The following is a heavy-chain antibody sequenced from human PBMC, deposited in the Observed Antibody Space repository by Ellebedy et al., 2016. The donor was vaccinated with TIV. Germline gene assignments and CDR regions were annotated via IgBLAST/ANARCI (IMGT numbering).Heavy chain of an antibody. Sequence: GSLRLSXSVSGVSITRYYWSWIRQSPGRGLEWIGYIFHTGIIKYNPSLKSRVTISIDTSKNHFSLNLTSTTAADTAVYYCASLRDWGQGTLVTVSS. V-gene: IGHV4-59*01. J-gene: IGHJ4*02. CDR1: GVSITRYY. CDR3: ASLRD. CDR2: IFHTGII.